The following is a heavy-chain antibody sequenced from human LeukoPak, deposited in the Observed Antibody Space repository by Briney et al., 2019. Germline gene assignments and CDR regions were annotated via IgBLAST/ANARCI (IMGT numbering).Heavy chain of an antibody. Sequence: SETLSLTCAVYGGSFSGYYWSWIRQPPGKGLEWIGENTHSGSTDCNPSLKSRVTVSVDTSKNQFSLKLSSVTAADTAVYYCARGFGDGYNYSFDYWGQGTLVTVSS. CDR3: ARGFGDGYNYSFDY. J-gene: IGHJ4*02. CDR1: GGSFSGYY. D-gene: IGHD5-24*01. V-gene: IGHV4-34*01. CDR2: NTHSGST.